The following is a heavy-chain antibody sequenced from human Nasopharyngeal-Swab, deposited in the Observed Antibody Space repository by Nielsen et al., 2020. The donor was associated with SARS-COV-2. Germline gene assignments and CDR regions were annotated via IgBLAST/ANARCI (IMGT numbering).Heavy chain of an antibody. V-gene: IGHV3-21*01. D-gene: IGHD1-26*01. Sequence: GGSLRLSCAASGFTFSSYSMNWVRQAPGKGLEWVSSISSSSSYIYYADSVKGRFTISRDNAKNSLYLQMNSLRAEDTAVYYCARSKHSGSYYYGMDVWGQGTTVPVSS. CDR1: GFTFSSYS. CDR3: ARSKHSGSYYYGMDV. CDR2: ISSSSSYI. J-gene: IGHJ6*02.